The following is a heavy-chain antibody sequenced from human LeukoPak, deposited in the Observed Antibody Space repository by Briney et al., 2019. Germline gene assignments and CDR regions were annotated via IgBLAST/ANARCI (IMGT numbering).Heavy chain of an antibody. V-gene: IGHV1-69*05. CDR2: IIPIFGTA. J-gene: IGHJ4*02. D-gene: IGHD1-26*01. Sequence: ASVKVSCKASGGTFSSYAISWVRQAPGQGLEWMGGIIPIFGTANYAQKLQGRVTMTTDTSTGTAYMELRSLRSDDTAVYYCARGSAWEPLDYWGQGTLVTVSS. CDR3: ARGSAWEPLDY. CDR1: GGTFSSYA.